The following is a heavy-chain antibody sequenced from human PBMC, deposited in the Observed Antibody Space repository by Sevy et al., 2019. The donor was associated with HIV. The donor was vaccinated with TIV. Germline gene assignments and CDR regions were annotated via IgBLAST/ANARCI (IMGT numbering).Heavy chain of an antibody. Sequence: SETRSLTCTVSGGSISSSSYYWGWIRQPPGKGLEWIGSIYYSGSTYYNPSLKSRVTISVDTSKNQFSLKLSSVTAADTAVYYCARHSQYDYIWGSYRYSSAFGGYYFDYWGQGTLVTVSS. CDR3: ARHSQYDYIWGSYRYSSAFGGYYFDY. J-gene: IGHJ4*02. CDR2: IYYSGST. D-gene: IGHD3-16*02. V-gene: IGHV4-39*01. CDR1: GGSISSSSYY.